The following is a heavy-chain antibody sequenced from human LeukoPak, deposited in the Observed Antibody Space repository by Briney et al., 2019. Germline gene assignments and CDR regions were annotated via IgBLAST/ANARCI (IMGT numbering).Heavy chain of an antibody. CDR3: AKDYGGNKGLFDY. D-gene: IGHD4-23*01. CDR1: GFTFSSYG. CDR2: IRYDGSNK. J-gene: IGHJ4*02. Sequence: GGSLRLSXAASGFTFSSYGMHWVRQAPGKGLEWVAFIRYDGSNKYYADSVKGRFTISRDNSKNTLYLQMNSLRAEDTAVYYCAKDYGGNKGLFDYWGQGTLVTVPS. V-gene: IGHV3-30*02.